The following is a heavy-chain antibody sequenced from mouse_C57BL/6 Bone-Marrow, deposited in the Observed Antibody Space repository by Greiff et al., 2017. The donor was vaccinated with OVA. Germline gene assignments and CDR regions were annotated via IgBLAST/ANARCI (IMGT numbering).Heavy chain of an antibody. V-gene: IGHV5-6*01. CDR2: ISSGGSYT. CDR1: GFTFSSYG. CDR3: ATMITAWFAY. Sequence: VQLKESGGDLVKPGGSLKLSCAASGFTFSSYGMSWVRQTPDKRLEWVATISSGGSYTYYPDSVKGRFTISRDNAKNTLYLQMSSLKSEDTAMYYCATMITAWFAYWGQGTLVTVSA. D-gene: IGHD2-4*01. J-gene: IGHJ3*01.